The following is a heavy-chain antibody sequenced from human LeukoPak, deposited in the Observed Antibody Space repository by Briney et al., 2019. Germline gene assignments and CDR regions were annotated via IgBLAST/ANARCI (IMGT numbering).Heavy chain of an antibody. J-gene: IGHJ4*02. CDR2: ISPGSSTI. V-gene: IGHV3-48*02. CDR1: GFTFSSYN. Sequence: PGGSLRLSCAASGFTFSSYNMNWVRQAPGKGLEWVSYISPGSSTINYADSVKGRFTISRDNAKNSLYLQMNSLRDEDTAVYYCARSKQLDYWGQGTLVTVSS. D-gene: IGHD6-13*01. CDR3: ARSKQLDY.